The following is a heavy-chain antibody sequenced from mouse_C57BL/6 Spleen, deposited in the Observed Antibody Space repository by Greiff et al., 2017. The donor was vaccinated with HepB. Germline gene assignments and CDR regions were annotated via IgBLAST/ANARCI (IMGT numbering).Heavy chain of an antibody. CDR3: ARQWYYYGSSWYFDV. Sequence: DVMLVESGGGLVQPGGSLKLSCAASGFTFSDYYMYWVRQTPEKRLEWVAYISNGGGSTYYPDTVKGRFTISRENAKNTLYLQMSRLKSEDTAMYYRARQWYYYGSSWYFDVWGTGTTVTVSS. V-gene: IGHV5-12*01. CDR1: GFTFSDYY. J-gene: IGHJ1*03. CDR2: ISNGGGST. D-gene: IGHD1-1*01.